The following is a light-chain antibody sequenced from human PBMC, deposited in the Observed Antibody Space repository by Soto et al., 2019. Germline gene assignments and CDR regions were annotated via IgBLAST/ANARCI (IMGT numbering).Light chain of an antibody. V-gene: IGLV1-47*01. CDR1: SSNIGSNY. Sequence: QSVLTQPPSASGTPGQRVTISCSGSSSNIGSNYVYWYQQLPGTAPKLLIYRNNQRPSGVPDRFSGSKSGTSASLAISGLRSEDEADYYRAAWDDSRGVFGGGTKLTVL. CDR3: AAWDDSRGV. J-gene: IGLJ2*01. CDR2: RNN.